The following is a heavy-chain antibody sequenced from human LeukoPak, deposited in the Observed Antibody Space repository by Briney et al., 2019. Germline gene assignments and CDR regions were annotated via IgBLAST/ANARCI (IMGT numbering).Heavy chain of an antibody. CDR3: AKDSRRWELYFDY. Sequence: HPGGSLRLSCAASGFTFSSYGMHWVHQAPGKGLEWVAFIRYDGSNKYYADSVKGRFTISRDNSKNTLYLQMNSLRAEDTAVYYCAKDSRRWELYFDYWGQGTLVTVSS. V-gene: IGHV3-30*02. J-gene: IGHJ4*02. CDR1: GFTFSSYG. CDR2: IRYDGSNK. D-gene: IGHD1-26*01.